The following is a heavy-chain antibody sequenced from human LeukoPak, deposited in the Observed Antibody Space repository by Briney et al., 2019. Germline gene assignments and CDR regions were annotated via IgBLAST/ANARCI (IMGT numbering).Heavy chain of an antibody. J-gene: IGHJ4*02. D-gene: IGHD3-16*02. CDR3: ARAYDYVWGSYRFDY. CDR1: GFTFSSYS. Sequence: PGGSLRLSCAASGFTFSSYSMNWVRQAPGKGLEWVSSISSSSSYIYYADSVKGRFTISRDNAKNSLYLQMNSPRAEDTAVYYCARAYDYVWGSYRFDYWGQGTLVTVSS. V-gene: IGHV3-21*01. CDR2: ISSSSSYI.